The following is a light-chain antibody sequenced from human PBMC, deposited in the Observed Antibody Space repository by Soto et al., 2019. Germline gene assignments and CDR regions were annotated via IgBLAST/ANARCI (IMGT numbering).Light chain of an antibody. V-gene: IGLV1-44*01. CDR2: SND. Sequence: QPVLTQAPSASGTPGQRVTISCSGSSSSIGSNTVSWYQQVPGTAPKLLIYSNDQRPSGVPDRFSGSKSGTSASPAIGGLQSEDEADYYCAAWDGSLNGWVFGGGTQLTVL. CDR3: AAWDGSLNGWV. CDR1: SSSIGSNT. J-gene: IGLJ3*02.